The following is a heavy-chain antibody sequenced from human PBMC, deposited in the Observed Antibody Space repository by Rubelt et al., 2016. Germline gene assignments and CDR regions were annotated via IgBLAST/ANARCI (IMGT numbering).Heavy chain of an antibody. J-gene: IGHJ3*02. Sequence: GGGLVQPGGSLRLSCAASGFTFSSYSMNWVRQAPGKGLEWVSYISSSSSTIYYADSVKGRFTISRDNAKNSLYLQMNSLRAEDTAVYYCARDKLGSSRWYRKNAFDIWGQGTMVTVSS. CDR2: ISSSSSTI. CDR1: GFTFSSYS. V-gene: IGHV3-48*04. CDR3: ARDKLGSSRWYRKNAFDI. D-gene: IGHD6-13*01.